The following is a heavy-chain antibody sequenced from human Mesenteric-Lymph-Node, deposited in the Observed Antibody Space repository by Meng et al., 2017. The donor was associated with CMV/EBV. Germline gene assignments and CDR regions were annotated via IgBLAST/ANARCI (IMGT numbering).Heavy chain of an antibody. J-gene: IGHJ4*02. CDR2: INHSGST. Sequence: CAVYGGSFSGYYWSCIRRPPGKGLEWIGEINHSGSTNYNPSLKSRVTISVDTSKNQFSLKLSSVTAADTAVYYCARGTRGWRNYFDYWGQGTLVTVSS. CDR3: ARGTRGWRNYFDY. V-gene: IGHV4-34*01. CDR1: GGSFSGYY. D-gene: IGHD2-8*02.